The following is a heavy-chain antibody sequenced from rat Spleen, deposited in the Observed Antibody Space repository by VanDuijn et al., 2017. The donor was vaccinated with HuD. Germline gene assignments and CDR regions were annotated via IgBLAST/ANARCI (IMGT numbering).Heavy chain of an antibody. CDR2: INKDGSTV. CDR3: ARGDSYYVMDA. CDR1: GFNFNDYW. V-gene: IGHV4-2*01. Sequence: EVQLVESGGGLVQPGRSLKLSCAASGFNFNDYWMGWVRQAPGKGLEWIGEINKDGSTVNYTPSLKDKFTISRDNAQSTLYLQMDSLRSEDTATYYCARGDSYYVMDAWGQGASVTVSS. D-gene: IGHD4-2*01. J-gene: IGHJ4*01.